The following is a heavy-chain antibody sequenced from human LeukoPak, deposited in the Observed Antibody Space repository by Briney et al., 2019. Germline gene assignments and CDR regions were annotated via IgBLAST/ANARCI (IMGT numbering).Heavy chain of an antibody. D-gene: IGHD6-6*01. J-gene: IGHJ4*02. CDR3: ARDLLSSSSPY. CDR2: IYHSGST. Sequence: SQTLSLTCTVSGGSISSGGYYWSWIRQPPGTGLEWTGYIYHSGSTYYNPSLKSRVTISVDRSKNQFSLKLSSVTAADTAVYYCARDLLSSSSPYWGQGTLVTVSS. CDR1: GGSISSGGYY. V-gene: IGHV4-30-2*01.